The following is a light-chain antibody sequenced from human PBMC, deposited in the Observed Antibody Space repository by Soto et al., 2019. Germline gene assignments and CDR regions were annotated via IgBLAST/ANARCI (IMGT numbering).Light chain of an antibody. J-gene: IGKJ1*01. Sequence: DIQMTQSPSSLSASVGDRVTITCRASQGISKYLAWYQQKPGKGPNLLIYAASTLQSGVPSRFSGSGSGTEFTLTISSLQPEDVATYYCQKYNSAPRTFGQGTKVEI. CDR3: QKYNSAPRT. CDR2: AAS. CDR1: QGISKY. V-gene: IGKV1-27*01.